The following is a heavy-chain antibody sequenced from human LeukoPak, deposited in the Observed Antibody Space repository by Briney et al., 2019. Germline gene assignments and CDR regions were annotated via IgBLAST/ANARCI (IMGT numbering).Heavy chain of an antibody. D-gene: IGHD3-16*01. CDR2: INPNSGDT. V-gene: IGHV1-2*02. CDR1: GYTFTGYY. Sequence: ASVKVSFKASGYTFTGYYTHWVRQAPGQGLEWMGWINPNSGDTEYAQKFQGRVTMTRDTSISTAYMELSRLRSDDTAVYYCATQRGSYLWGTDFDYWGQGTLVTVSS. CDR3: ATQRGSYLWGTDFDY. J-gene: IGHJ4*02.